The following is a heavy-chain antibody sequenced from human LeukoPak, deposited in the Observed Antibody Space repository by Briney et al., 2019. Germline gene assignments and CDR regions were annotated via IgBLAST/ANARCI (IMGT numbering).Heavy chain of an antibody. CDR1: GFTFSSYA. Sequence: GGSLRLSCAASGFTFSSYAMSWVRQAPGKGLEWVSAISGSGGSTYYADSVKGRFTISRDNSKNTLYLQMNSLRAEDTAVYYCARVSLLDGDFDYWGQGTLVTVSS. CDR2: ISGSGGST. V-gene: IGHV3-23*01. D-gene: IGHD2/OR15-2a*01. J-gene: IGHJ4*02. CDR3: ARVSLLDGDFDY.